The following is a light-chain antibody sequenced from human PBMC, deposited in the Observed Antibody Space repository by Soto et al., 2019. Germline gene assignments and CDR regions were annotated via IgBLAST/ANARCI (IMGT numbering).Light chain of an antibody. Sequence: EIGLTQSPVTLSLSPGERVTLSCRASQMVYSNYLGWYQQRPGKAPRTFIYGASSRATGIPDRFSGSGSGTDFTLTISSLEPEDFAVYYCQQYGRSPWTFGQGTKVDIK. V-gene: IGKV3-20*01. CDR3: QQYGRSPWT. CDR2: GAS. J-gene: IGKJ1*01. CDR1: QMVYSNY.